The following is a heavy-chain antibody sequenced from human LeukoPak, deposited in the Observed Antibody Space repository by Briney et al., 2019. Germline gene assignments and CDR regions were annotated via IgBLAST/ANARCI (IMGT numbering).Heavy chain of an antibody. Sequence: GESLKISCQGSEYSFATYWIAWLRQMPGKGLEWMGIIYPSDSDTRYSPSFQGQVTISADKSIKTAHLQWSSLKASDTAMYYCARPLQGIVGATGFDYWGQGTLVTVSS. D-gene: IGHD1-26*01. V-gene: IGHV5-51*01. J-gene: IGHJ4*02. CDR1: EYSFATYW. CDR3: ARPLQGIVGATGFDY. CDR2: IYPSDSDT.